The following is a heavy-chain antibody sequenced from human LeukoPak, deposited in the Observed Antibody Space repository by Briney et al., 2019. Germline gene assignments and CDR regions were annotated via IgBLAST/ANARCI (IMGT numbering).Heavy chain of an antibody. CDR3: TTGPYYYDSSEPFDY. CDR1: GFTFCNAW. V-gene: IGHV3-15*01. D-gene: IGHD3-22*01. J-gene: IGHJ4*02. CDR2: IKSKTDGGTT. Sequence: GGSLRLSCAASGFTFCNAWMNWVRQAPGKGLEWVGRIKSKTDGGTTDYAAPVKGRFTISRDDSKKTLYLQMNSLKTEDTAVYYCTTGPYYYDSSEPFDYWGQGTLVTVSS.